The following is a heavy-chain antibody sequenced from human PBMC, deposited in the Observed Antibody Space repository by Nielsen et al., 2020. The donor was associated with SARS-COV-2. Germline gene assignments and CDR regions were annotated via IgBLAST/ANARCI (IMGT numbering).Heavy chain of an antibody. J-gene: IGHJ4*02. CDR2: IWYDGSNK. Sequence: GESLKISCAASEVTFRSYDMQWVRQAPGKGLESVARIWYDGSNKYYADSVKDRFTISRDNSKNTLYLQMNSLRGEDTAVYYCAREMYSGGWDWGQGTQVTVSS. V-gene: IGHV3-33*01. CDR3: AREMYSGGWD. D-gene: IGHD6-19*01. CDR1: EVTFRSYD.